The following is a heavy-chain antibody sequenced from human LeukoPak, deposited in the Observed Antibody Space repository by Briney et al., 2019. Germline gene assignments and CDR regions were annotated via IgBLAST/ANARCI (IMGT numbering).Heavy chain of an antibody. CDR1: GFTFSSYA. CDR3: ATTMVRGVTEYYFDY. J-gene: IGHJ4*02. V-gene: IGHV3-30*04. Sequence: GRSLRLSCAASGFTFSSYAMHWVRQAPGKGLEWVAVISYDGSNKYYADSVKGRFTISRDNSKNTLYLQMNSLRAEDTAVYYCATTMVRGVTEYYFDYWGQGTLVTVSS. CDR2: ISYDGSNK. D-gene: IGHD3-10*01.